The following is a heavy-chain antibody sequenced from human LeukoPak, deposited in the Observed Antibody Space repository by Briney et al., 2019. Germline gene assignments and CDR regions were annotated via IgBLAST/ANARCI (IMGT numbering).Heavy chain of an antibody. J-gene: IGHJ3*02. CDR2: IRYDGSNK. Sequence: GGSLRLSCAASGFTFSSYGMHWVSQAPGKGLEWVAFIRYDGSNKYYADSVKGRFTISRDNSKNTLYLQMNSLRAEDTAVCYWASSVIVGATKWAFEIWGQGTMVTVSS. V-gene: IGHV3-30*02. CDR3: ASSVIVGATKWAFEI. CDR1: GFTFSSYG. D-gene: IGHD1-26*01.